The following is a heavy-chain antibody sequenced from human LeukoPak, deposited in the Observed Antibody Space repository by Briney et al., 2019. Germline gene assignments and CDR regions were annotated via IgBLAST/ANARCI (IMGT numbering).Heavy chain of an antibody. CDR3: ARGVAASWYFDL. CDR1: GFTFSRYW. CDR2: INSDGRST. J-gene: IGHJ2*01. V-gene: IGHV3-74*01. D-gene: IGHD6-19*01. Sequence: GGSLRLSCAASGFTFSRYWMHWVRQAPGKGLGWVSHINSDGRSTNYADSVKGGFTISREKAKNTLYLQSNSLSAEDTAVYYCARGVAASWYFDLWGRDTLVTVSS.